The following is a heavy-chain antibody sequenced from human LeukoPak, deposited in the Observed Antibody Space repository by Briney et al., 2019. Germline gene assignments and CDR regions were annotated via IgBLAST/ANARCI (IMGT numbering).Heavy chain of an antibody. CDR1: GWSFSGYY. CDR2: INHSGST. J-gene: IGHJ5*02. V-gene: IGHV4-34*01. Sequence: SETLSLTCAVYGWSFSGYYWSWIRQPPGKGLEWIGEINHSGSTNYNPSLKSRVTISIDTSKNQFSLKMSSVTAADTAVYYCARGGAARPNFYVYNWFDPWGQRTLVTVSS. CDR3: ARGGAARPNFYVYNWFDP. D-gene: IGHD6-6*01.